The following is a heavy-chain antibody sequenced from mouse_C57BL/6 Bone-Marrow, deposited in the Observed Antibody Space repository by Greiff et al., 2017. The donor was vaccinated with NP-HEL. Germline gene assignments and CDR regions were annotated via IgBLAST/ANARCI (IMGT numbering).Heavy chain of an antibody. CDR2: IYPRSGNT. J-gene: IGHJ3*01. Sequence: VKLVESGAELARPGASVKLSCKASGYTFTSYGISWVKQRTGQGLEWIGEIYPRSGNTYYNEKFKGKATLTADKSSSTAYMELRSLTSEDSAVYFCASTLPLWFAYWGQGTLVTVSA. CDR3: ASTLPLWFAY. CDR1: GYTFTSYG. V-gene: IGHV1-81*01.